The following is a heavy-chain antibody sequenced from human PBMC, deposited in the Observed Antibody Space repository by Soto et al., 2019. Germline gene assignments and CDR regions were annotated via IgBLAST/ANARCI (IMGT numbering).Heavy chain of an antibody. CDR3: ARDSATQMWRPWYFDL. V-gene: IGHV3-30-3*01. Sequence: QVQLVESGGGVVQPGRSLRLSCAVSGFTFSNYAMHWVRQAPGKGLEWVAIVSHDGNNQYYADSAKGRFTISRDNSENTLYLQMNSLRTEDTAVFYCARDSATQMWRPWYFDLWGRGTLVTVSS. CDR1: GFTFSNYA. J-gene: IGHJ2*01. CDR2: VSHDGNNQ. D-gene: IGHD2-21*01.